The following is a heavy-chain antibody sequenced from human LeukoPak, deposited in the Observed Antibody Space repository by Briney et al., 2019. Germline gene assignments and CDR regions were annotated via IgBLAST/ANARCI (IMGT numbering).Heavy chain of an antibody. CDR1: GFTFTSYW. D-gene: IGHD1-26*01. CDR2: INNDGSST. V-gene: IGHV3-74*01. Sequence: GGSLRLSCTASGFTFTSYWTQWVRQAPGKGLVWVSCINNDGSSTNYADSVKGRFTISRDNAKNTVYLQMDSLRTEDTAVYYCVRGEAHDSWGQGTLITVSS. CDR3: VRGEAHDS. J-gene: IGHJ4*02.